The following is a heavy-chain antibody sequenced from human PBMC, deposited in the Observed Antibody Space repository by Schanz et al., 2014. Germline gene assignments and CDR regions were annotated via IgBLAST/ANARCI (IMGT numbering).Heavy chain of an antibody. CDR1: GFTFTTNA. D-gene: IGHD2-15*01. J-gene: IGHJ4*02. V-gene: IGHV3-23*04. Sequence: EVQLVESGGGLVQPGGSLRLSCAASGFTFTTNAMSWVRQPPGKGLEWVSAISGNGGSTYFADSVKGRFTISRDNSDTPRFLQMNSLRAEDTAVYYCAKVREWWPYYFDYWGQGTLVTVSS. CDR2: ISGNGGST. CDR3: AKVREWWPYYFDY.